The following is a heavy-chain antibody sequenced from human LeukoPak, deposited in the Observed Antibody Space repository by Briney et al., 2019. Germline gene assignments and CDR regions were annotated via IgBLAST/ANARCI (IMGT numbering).Heavy chain of an antibody. V-gene: IGHV4-30-2*01. CDR3: AREEYCGGDCYYFDY. CDR1: GGSISSGGYS. D-gene: IGHD2-21*02. Sequence: PSETLSLTCAVCGGSISSGGYSWSWIRQPPGKCLEWIGYIYHSGSTYYNPSLKSRVTISVDRSKNQFSLKLSSVTAADTAVYYCAREEYCGGDCYYFDYWGQGTLVTVSS. CDR2: IYHSGST. J-gene: IGHJ4*02.